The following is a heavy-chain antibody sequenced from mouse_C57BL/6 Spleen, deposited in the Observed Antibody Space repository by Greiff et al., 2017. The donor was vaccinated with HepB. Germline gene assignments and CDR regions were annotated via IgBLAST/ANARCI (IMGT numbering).Heavy chain of an antibody. J-gene: IGHJ1*03. CDR3: AINYYDYDGRYFDV. V-gene: IGHV1-82*01. CDR1: GYAFSSSW. Sequence: QVQLQQSGPELVKPGASVKISCKASGYAFSSSWMNWVKQRPGKGLEWIGRIYPGDGDTNYNGKFKGKATLTADKSSSTAYMQLSSLTSEDSAVYFCAINYYDYDGRYFDVWGTGTTVTVSS. D-gene: IGHD2-4*01. CDR2: IYPGDGDT.